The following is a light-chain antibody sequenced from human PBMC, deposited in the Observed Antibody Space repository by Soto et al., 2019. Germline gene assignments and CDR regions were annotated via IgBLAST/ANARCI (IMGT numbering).Light chain of an antibody. CDR2: EAS. V-gene: IGKV1-5*01. CDR1: QSISGW. CDR3: QQYYSDWT. J-gene: IGKJ1*01. Sequence: DIQMTQSPSTLSASVGDRVTITFRASQSISGWLSWYQQKPGTAPKLLIYEASNLESGVPSRFSGSGSGTEFTLTTSSMQPDDFATYYCQQYYSDWTFGQGTKVDIK.